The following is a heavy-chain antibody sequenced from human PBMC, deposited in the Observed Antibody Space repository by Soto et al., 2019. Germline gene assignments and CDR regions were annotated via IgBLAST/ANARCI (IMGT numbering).Heavy chain of an antibody. J-gene: IGHJ6*04. Sequence: QVQLVQSGAEVKKPGASVKVSCKASGYTFNNYDIHWVRQATGQGLGWVGWMNPNRGYTEFAQKFQGRVSMTRNTSISTAYMELSSLRSEDTAMYYCARGPRVRADTIFGVVIVLDIWGKGTTVTVSS. CDR1: GYTFNNYD. CDR3: ARGPRVRADTIFGVVIVLDI. D-gene: IGHD3-3*01. CDR2: MNPNRGYT. V-gene: IGHV1-8*01.